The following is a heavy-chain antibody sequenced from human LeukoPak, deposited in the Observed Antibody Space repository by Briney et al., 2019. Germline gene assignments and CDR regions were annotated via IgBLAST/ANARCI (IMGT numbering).Heavy chain of an antibody. V-gene: IGHV1-46*01. CDR3: ASSTTVTSLGY. J-gene: IGHJ4*02. CDR1: GYTFTSYY. Sequence: GASVKVSCKASGYTFTSYYMHWVRQAPGQGLEWMGIINPSGGSTSYAQKFQGRVTMTRDMSTGTVYMELSSLRSEDTAVYYCASSTTVTSLGYWGQGTLVTVSS. CDR2: INPSGGST. D-gene: IGHD4-17*01.